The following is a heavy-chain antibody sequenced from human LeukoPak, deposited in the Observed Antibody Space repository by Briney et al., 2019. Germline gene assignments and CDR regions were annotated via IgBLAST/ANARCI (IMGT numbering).Heavy chain of an antibody. CDR3: ARVGGSGSSLYYFGY. D-gene: IGHD3-10*01. CDR1: GFTFSTYA. Sequence: PGGSLRLSCAASGFTFSTYAMHWVRQAPGKGLEWVGIMSYDGSLKYYADSVKGRFTISRDNSKNTLYLQMNGLRAEDTAVYYCARVGGSGSSLYYFGYWGQGTLVTVSS. CDR2: MSYDGSLK. J-gene: IGHJ4*02. V-gene: IGHV3-30-3*01.